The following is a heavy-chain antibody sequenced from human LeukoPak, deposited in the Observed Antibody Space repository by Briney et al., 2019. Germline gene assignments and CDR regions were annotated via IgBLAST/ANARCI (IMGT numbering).Heavy chain of an antibody. V-gene: IGHV3-53*01. Sequence: GGSLRLSCAASGFTFSSYGMHWVRQAPGKGLEWVSVIYSGGSTYYADSVKGRFTISRDNSKNTLYLQMNSLRAEDTAVYYCARDHYYDSSGYYRFDYWGQGTLVTVSS. CDR2: IYSGGST. CDR1: GFTFSSYG. CDR3: ARDHYYDSSGYYRFDY. D-gene: IGHD3-22*01. J-gene: IGHJ4*02.